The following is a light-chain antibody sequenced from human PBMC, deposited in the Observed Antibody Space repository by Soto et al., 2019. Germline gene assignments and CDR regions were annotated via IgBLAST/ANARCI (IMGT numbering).Light chain of an antibody. CDR2: DAS. CDR3: QQRSNRLT. Sequence: EIVITQSPATLSVSPGERSTLSCRASQSVSSNLAWYQQKPGQAPRLLIYDASNTATGTPARFSGSWSGTDFTLTISSLEPEYLAFYYCQQRSNRLTFGGGTKVDIK. CDR1: QSVSSN. V-gene: IGKV3-11*01. J-gene: IGKJ4*01.